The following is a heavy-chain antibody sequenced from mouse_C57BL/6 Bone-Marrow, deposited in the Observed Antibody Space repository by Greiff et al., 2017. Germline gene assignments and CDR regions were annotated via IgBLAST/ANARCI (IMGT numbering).Heavy chain of an antibody. V-gene: IGHV1-81*01. J-gene: IGHJ4*01. D-gene: IGHD1-1*01. CDR3: ARGSSYVYYAMDY. CDR2: IYPRSGNT. Sequence: VMLVESGAELARPGASVKLSCKASGYTFTSYGISWVKQRTGQGLEWIGEIYPRSGNTYYNEKFKGKATLTADKSSSTAYMELRRLTSEDSAVYFCARGSSYVYYAMDYWGQGTSVTVSS. CDR1: GYTFTSYG.